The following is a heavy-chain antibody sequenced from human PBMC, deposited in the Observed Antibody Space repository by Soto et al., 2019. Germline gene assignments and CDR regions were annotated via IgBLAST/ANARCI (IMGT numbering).Heavy chain of an antibody. Sequence: PGGSLRLSCAASGFTFSSYGMHWVRQAPGKGLEWVAVISYDGSNKYYADSVKGRFTISRDNPKNTLYLQMNSLRAEDTAVYYCAKDQRGYNNIPDYWGQGTLVTVSS. V-gene: IGHV3-30*18. CDR2: ISYDGSNK. CDR3: AKDQRGYNNIPDY. CDR1: GFTFSSYG. J-gene: IGHJ4*02. D-gene: IGHD5-18*01.